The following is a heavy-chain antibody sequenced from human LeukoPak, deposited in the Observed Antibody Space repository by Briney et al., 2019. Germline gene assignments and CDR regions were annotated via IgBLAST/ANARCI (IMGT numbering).Heavy chain of an antibody. CDR2: INAGNGNT. CDR3: ARGGARTYYYDSSGYIPFDY. Sequence: ASVKVSCKASGYTFTSYAMHWVRQAPGQRLEWMGWINAGNGNTKYSQKFQGRVTITRDTSASTAYMEPSSLRSKDTAVYYCARGGARTYYYDSSGYIPFDYWGQGTLVTVSS. D-gene: IGHD3-22*01. V-gene: IGHV1-3*01. CDR1: GYTFTSYA. J-gene: IGHJ4*02.